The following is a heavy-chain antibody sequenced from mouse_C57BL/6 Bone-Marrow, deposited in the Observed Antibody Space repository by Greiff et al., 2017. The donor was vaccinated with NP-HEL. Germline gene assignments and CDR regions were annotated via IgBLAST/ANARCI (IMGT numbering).Heavy chain of an antibody. V-gene: IGHV14-1*01. D-gene: IGHD2-2*01. Sequence: EVQLQQSGAELVRPGASVKLSCTASGFNIKDYYMHWVKQRPEQGLEWIGRIDPEGGDTEYDPPFQGKATMTADTSSNTAYLQLSSLTSEDTAVYYFTKGGYGYCYWGQGTTLTVSS. CDR1: GFNIKDYY. CDR3: TKGGYGYCY. J-gene: IGHJ2*01. CDR2: IDPEGGDT.